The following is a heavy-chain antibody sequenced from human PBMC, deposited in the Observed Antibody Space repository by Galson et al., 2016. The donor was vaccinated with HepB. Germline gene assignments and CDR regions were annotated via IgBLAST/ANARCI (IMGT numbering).Heavy chain of an antibody. Sequence: SLRLSCAASGFAFSDYYMSWIRQTPGKGPEWIAYIAGRSTAIYLSDSVKGRFTASRDNTKDSLFLHMADLRAEDTAIYFCARDREPETTMPTFDLWGQGVMVTVSS. CDR3: ARDREPETTMPTFDL. J-gene: IGHJ5*02. V-gene: IGHV3-11*01. D-gene: IGHD4-17*01. CDR2: IAGRSTAI. CDR1: GFAFSDYY.